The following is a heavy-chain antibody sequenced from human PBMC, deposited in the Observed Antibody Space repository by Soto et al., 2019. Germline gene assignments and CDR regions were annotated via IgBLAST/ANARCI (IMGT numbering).Heavy chain of an antibody. J-gene: IGHJ4*02. D-gene: IGHD2-8*01. CDR2: INHSGST. Sequence: SETLSLTCAVYGGSFSGYYWSWIRQPPGKGLEWIGEINHSGSTNYNPSLKSRVTISVDTSKNQFSLKLSSVTAADTAVYYCARGAILMVYAQTLIDYWGQGTLVTVSS. V-gene: IGHV4-34*01. CDR1: GGSFSGYY. CDR3: ARGAILMVYAQTLIDY.